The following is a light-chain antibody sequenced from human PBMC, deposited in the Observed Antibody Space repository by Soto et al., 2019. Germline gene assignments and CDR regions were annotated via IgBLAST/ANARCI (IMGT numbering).Light chain of an antibody. V-gene: IGKV1-5*01. CDR2: DAS. CDR1: QTISNW. J-gene: IGKJ5*01. Sequence: DIQMTQSPSTLSASVGDRVTITCRASQTISNWLAWYQQKPGKAPKLLIYDASTLESGVPSRFSGSGSGTDFTLTISSLQPEDFSVFYCQQYGTSEIIFGQGTRLEI. CDR3: QQYGTSEII.